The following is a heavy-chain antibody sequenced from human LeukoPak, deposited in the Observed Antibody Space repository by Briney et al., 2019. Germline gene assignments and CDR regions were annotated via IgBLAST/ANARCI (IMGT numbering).Heavy chain of an antibody. CDR1: GFTFDDYA. CDR3: AKALRITMVRGGFDY. V-gene: IGHV3-9*01. CDR2: ITWNSGSI. J-gene: IGHJ4*02. Sequence: PGRSLRLSCAASGFTFDDYAMHWVRQAPGKGLEWVSGITWNSGSIAYADSVKGRFTISRDNAKNSLYLQMNSLRAEDTALYYCAKALRITMVRGGFDYWGQGTLVTVSS. D-gene: IGHD3-10*01.